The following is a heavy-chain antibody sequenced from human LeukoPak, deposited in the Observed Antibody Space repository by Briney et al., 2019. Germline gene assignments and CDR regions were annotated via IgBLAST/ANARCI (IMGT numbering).Heavy chain of an antibody. D-gene: IGHD3-22*01. CDR3: TRDFGDEYYYDGMDV. Sequence: GRSLRLSCTASGFTFGDYAMSWVRQAPGKGLEWVGFIRSKAYGWTTEYAASVKGRFTISRDDSKSNAYLQMNSLKTEDTAVYYCTRDFGDEYYYDGMDVWGQGTTVTVSS. J-gene: IGHJ6*02. CDR2: IRSKAYGWTT. V-gene: IGHV3-49*04. CDR1: GFTFGDYA.